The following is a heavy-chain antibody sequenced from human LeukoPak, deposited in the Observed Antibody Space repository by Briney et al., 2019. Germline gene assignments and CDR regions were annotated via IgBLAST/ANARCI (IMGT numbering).Heavy chain of an antibody. CDR1: GFTFDDYA. D-gene: IGHD6-19*01. CDR2: ISWNSGSI. V-gene: IGHV3-9*01. J-gene: IGHJ4*02. CDR3: AKDISGSGGWSRFDY. Sequence: GRSLRLSCAASGFTFDDYAMHWVRQAPGKGLEWVSGISWNSGSIGYADSVKGRFTISRDNAKNSLYLQMNSLRAEDTALYYCAKDISGSGGWSRFDYWGQGTLVTVSS.